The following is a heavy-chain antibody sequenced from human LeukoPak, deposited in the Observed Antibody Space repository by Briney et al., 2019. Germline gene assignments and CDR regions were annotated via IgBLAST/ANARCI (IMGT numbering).Heavy chain of an antibody. CDR3: ARLDIVVVPAADDAFDI. Sequence: GESLKISCKGSGYSFTSYWIGWVRQMPGKGLEWMGIIYPGDSDTRYSPSFQGQVTISADKSISTAYLQWSSLKASDTAMYYCARLDIVVVPAADDAFDIWGQGTMVTVSS. J-gene: IGHJ3*02. V-gene: IGHV5-51*01. D-gene: IGHD2-2*03. CDR1: GYSFTSYW. CDR2: IYPGDSDT.